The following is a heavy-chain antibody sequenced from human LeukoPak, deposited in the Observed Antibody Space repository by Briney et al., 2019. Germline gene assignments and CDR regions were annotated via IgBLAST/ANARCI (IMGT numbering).Heavy chain of an antibody. CDR3: SRGLHDYGDSNYYFDQ. D-gene: IGHD4-17*01. J-gene: IGHJ4*02. Sequence: GGSLRLSCTASGFSFGDDAWSWFRQAPGRGLELVSFIRKKGYGETTDDAASVRGRFTISRDDAKSTAYLQMNSLEIEDTALYYCSRGLHDYGDSNYYFDQWGRGTQVTVSS. V-gene: IGHV3-49*03. CDR2: IRKKGYGETT. CDR1: GFSFGDDA.